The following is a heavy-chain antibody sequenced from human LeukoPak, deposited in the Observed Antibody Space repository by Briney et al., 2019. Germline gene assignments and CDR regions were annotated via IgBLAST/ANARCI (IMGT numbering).Heavy chain of an antibody. CDR3: ARDHYGSGSYYYYGMDV. Sequence: PGGSLRLSCAASGFTFSNYSMNWVRQAPGKGLEWVANIKQDGSEKYYVDSVKGRFTISRDNAKNSLYLQMNSLRAEDTAVYYCARDHYGSGSYYYYGMDVWGKGTTVTVSS. CDR2: IKQDGSEK. CDR1: GFTFSNYS. J-gene: IGHJ6*04. D-gene: IGHD3-10*01. V-gene: IGHV3-7*03.